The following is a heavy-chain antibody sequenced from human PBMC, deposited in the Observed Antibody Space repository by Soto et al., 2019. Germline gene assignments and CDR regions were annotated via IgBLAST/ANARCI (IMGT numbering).Heavy chain of an antibody. D-gene: IGHD3-16*01. Sequence: EVQLVESGGGLIQPGGSLRLSCEASGFTFSSNDMNWVRQAPGKGLEWVSLIWTSGSTAYADSVKGRFTISRDNSKSALYPHMSSLRAEDTAVYYCATRPLLRGAPWGQGTMVTVSS. V-gene: IGHV3-53*01. CDR2: IWTSGST. CDR3: ATRPLLRGAP. J-gene: IGHJ3*01. CDR1: GFTFSSND.